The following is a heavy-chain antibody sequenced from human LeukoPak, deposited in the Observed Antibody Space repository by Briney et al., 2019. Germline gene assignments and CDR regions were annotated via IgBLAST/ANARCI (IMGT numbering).Heavy chain of an antibody. V-gene: IGHV1-18*01. CDR2: VRAYNGNT. Sequence: ASVKASLKASRYTLPSFGFSQVAHTPGPRAERMGRVRAYNGNTNYAQKFQGRVTMTTDTSTSTAYMELRSLRSDDTAVYYCGREVTIFGVVRVDAMDVWGQGTTVTVAS. CDR3: GREVTIFGVVRVDAMDV. J-gene: IGHJ6*02. CDR1: RYTLPSFG. D-gene: IGHD3-3*01.